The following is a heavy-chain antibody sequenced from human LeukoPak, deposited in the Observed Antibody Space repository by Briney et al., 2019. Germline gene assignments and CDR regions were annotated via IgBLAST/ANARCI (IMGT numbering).Heavy chain of an antibody. D-gene: IGHD6-19*01. J-gene: IGHJ4*02. V-gene: IGHV1-3*01. CDR2: INAGNGNT. CDR3: ARDHGWYLDLYYFDY. CDR1: GYTFTSYA. Sequence: ASVKVSCKASGYTFTSYAMHWVRQAPGQRLEWMGWINAGNGNTGYSQKFQGRVTITRDTSASTAYMELSSLRSEDTAVYYCARDHGWYLDLYYFDYWGQGTLVTVSS.